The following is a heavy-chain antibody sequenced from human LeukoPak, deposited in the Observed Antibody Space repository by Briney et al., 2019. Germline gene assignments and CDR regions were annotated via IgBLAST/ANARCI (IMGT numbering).Heavy chain of an antibody. D-gene: IGHD2-2*01. Sequence: GASVKVSCKASGYTFTSYYMHWVRQAPGQGLEWMGIINPSGGSTSYAQKFQGRVTMTRDTSTSTVYMELSSLRSEDTAVYYCARAPYCSSTSCYANYYYYMDVWGKGNTVTVSS. J-gene: IGHJ6*03. CDR2: INPSGGST. CDR3: ARAPYCSSTSCYANYYYYMDV. CDR1: GYTFTSYY. V-gene: IGHV1-46*01.